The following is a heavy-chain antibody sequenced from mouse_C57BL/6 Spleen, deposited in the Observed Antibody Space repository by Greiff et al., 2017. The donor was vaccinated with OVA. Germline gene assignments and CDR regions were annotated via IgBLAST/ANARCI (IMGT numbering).Heavy chain of an antibody. V-gene: IGHV5-17*01. CDR3: AIPYYYGSSYFDC. CDR2: ISSGSSTI. D-gene: IGHD1-1*01. Sequence: EVKLMESGGGLVKPGGSLKLSCAASGFTFSDYGMHWVRQAPEKGLEWVAYISSGSSTIYYADTVKGRFTISRDNAKNTLFLQMTSLRSEDTAMYYCAIPYYYGSSYFDCWGQGTTLTVSS. J-gene: IGHJ2*01. CDR1: GFTFSDYG.